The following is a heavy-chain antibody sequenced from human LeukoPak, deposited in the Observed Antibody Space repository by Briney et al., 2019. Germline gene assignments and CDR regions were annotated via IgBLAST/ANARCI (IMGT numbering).Heavy chain of an antibody. D-gene: IGHD6-13*01. CDR3: ARDSLQQLVLGAFDI. J-gene: IGHJ3*02. Sequence: GGSLRLFCAASGFTVSSNYMSWVRQAPGKGLEWVSVIYVDGSTYYADSVKDRFTISRDNSKNTVYLQMNSLRAEDTAVYYCARDSLQQLVLGAFDIWGQGTMVTVSS. V-gene: IGHV3-66*01. CDR1: GFTVSSNY. CDR2: IYVDGST.